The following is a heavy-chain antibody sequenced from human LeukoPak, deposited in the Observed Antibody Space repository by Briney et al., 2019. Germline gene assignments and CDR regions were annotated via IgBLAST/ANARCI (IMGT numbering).Heavy chain of an antibody. J-gene: IGHJ4*02. CDR3: ARDEYYYDSSGYPTCNY. V-gene: IGHV1-69*04. D-gene: IGHD3-22*01. CDR2: IIPILGIA. CDR1: GYTFTGYY. Sequence: SVKVSCKASGYTFTGYYMHWVRQAPGQGLEWMGRIIPILGIANYAQKFQGRVTITADKSTSTAYMELSSLRSEDTAVYYCARDEYYYDSSGYPTCNYWGQGTLVTVSS.